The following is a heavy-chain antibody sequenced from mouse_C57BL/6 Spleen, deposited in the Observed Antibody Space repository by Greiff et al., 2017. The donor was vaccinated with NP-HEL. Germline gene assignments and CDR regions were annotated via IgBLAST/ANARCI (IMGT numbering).Heavy chain of an antibody. CDR2: INPNNGGT. V-gene: IGHV1-26*01. D-gene: IGHD2-10*02. CDR1: GYTFTDYY. J-gene: IGHJ4*01. CDR3: ARYPRGYAMDY. Sequence: VQLQQSGPELVKPGASVKISCKASGYTFTDYYMNWVKQSHGKSLEWIGDINPNNGGTSYNQKFKGKATLTVDKSSSTAYMELRSLTSEDSAVYYCARYPRGYAMDYWGQGTSVTVSS.